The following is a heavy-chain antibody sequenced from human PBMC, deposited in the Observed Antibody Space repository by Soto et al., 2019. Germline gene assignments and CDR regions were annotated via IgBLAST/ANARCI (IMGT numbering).Heavy chain of an antibody. Sequence: QVQLVQSGAEVKKPGASVKVSCKASGYIFTTYYVHWVRQAPGQGLEWMGIINPSGGSTSYAQEFQGRVTMTRDTSTSTVYMELSSLRSEDMAVYYCARAPFASGSGWYDYWGQGTLVTVSS. CDR1: GYIFTTYY. J-gene: IGHJ4*02. V-gene: IGHV1-46*03. CDR3: ARAPFASGSGWYDY. D-gene: IGHD6-19*01. CDR2: INPSGGST.